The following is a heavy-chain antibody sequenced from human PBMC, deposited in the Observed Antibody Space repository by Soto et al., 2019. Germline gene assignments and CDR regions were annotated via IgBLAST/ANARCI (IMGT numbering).Heavy chain of an antibody. CDR1: GFTFSSYG. V-gene: IGHV3-30*03. J-gene: IGHJ4*02. CDR2: ISYDGSNK. CDR3: TTLRSAETLDY. D-gene: IGHD6-25*01. Sequence: QVQLVESGGGVVQPGRSLRLSCAASGFTFSSYGMHWVRQAPGKGLEWVAVISYDGSNKYYADSVKGRFTISRDNSKNALYLQMNSLRAEDTAVYYCTTLRSAETLDYWGQGTLVTVSS.